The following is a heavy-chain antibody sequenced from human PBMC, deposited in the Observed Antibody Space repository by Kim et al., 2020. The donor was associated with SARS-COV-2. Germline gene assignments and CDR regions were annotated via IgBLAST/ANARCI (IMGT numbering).Heavy chain of an antibody. V-gene: IGHV3-15*01. D-gene: IGHD6-13*01. J-gene: IGHJ4*02. Sequence: YAAPVKGRFTISRDDSKNTLYLQMNSLKTEDTAVYYCTAYGYSSSWYRIYWGQGTLVTVSS. CDR3: TAYGYSSSWYRIY.